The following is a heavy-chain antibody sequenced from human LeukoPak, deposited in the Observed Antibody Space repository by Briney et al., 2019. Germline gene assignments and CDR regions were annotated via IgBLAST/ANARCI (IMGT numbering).Heavy chain of an antibody. J-gene: IGHJ4*02. Sequence: EXXCLTCTVSGGSISSSSYYWGWLRQPPGKGLEWVGSIYYSGRTYYNQSLKRRVTISVDTSKNQFSLKLSSVTAADTAVYYCARHPPDGWYAFFDYWGQGTLVTVSS. CDR1: GGSISSSSYY. D-gene: IGHD6-19*01. CDR3: ARHPPDGWYAFFDY. V-gene: IGHV4-39*01. CDR2: IYYSGRT.